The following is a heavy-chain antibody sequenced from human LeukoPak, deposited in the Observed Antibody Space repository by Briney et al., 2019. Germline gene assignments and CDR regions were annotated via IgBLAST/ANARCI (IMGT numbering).Heavy chain of an antibody. D-gene: IGHD2-2*01. Sequence: SGGSLRLSCAASGFTFSSAWMGWVRQAPGKGRECVGRIKSRTDGGTTDYAAPVKGRFTISRDDSEKTLFLQMNSLKTEDTAVYYCTTDWVVVAAPGYSRYSYWGQGTLVTVSS. V-gene: IGHV3-15*01. CDR1: GFTFSSAW. CDR3: TTDWVVVAAPGYSRYSY. CDR2: IKSRTDGGTT. J-gene: IGHJ4*02.